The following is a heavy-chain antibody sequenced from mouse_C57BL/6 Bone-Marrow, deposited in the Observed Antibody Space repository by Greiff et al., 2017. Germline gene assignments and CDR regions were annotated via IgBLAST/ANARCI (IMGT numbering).Heavy chain of an antibody. CDR3: ARRFHDGGSYYAMDY. CDR2: IYPRDGST. J-gene: IGHJ4*01. Sequence: QVHVKQSDAELVKPGASVKISCKVSGYTFTDYTIHWMKQRPEQGLEWIGYIYPRDGSTKYTAKFKGKATLTADKSSSTAYMQLNSLTSEDSAVYFCARRFHDGGSYYAMDYWGQGTSVTVSS. CDR1: GYTFTDYT. V-gene: IGHV1-78*01. D-gene: IGHD1-1*02.